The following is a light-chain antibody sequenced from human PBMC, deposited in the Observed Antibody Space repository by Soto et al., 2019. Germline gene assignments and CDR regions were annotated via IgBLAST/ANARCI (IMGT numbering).Light chain of an antibody. CDR2: DVS. V-gene: IGKV1-5*01. Sequence: DIQMTQSPSTLSVSVGDRVTITCRASQSISNWLAWYQQKPGKAPTLLIYDVSRLESGVPSRFSGSGSGTEFTLTINSLQPDDFANYYCQQYDSYYTFGQGTKVAIK. CDR3: QQYDSYYT. CDR1: QSISNW. J-gene: IGKJ2*01.